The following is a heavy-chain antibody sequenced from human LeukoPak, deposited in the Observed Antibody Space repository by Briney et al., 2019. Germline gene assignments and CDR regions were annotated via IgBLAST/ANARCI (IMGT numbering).Heavy chain of an antibody. CDR3: ARDIGSSNWYYFDN. D-gene: IGHD6-13*01. J-gene: IGHJ4*02. Sequence: GGSLRLSRAASGFTLSSYIMNWVRQTPGKGLEWVSYISSSGTTIYYADSVKGRFTISRDNAKNSLYLQMNSLRAEDTAVYYCARDIGSSNWYYFDNWGQGTLVTVSS. V-gene: IGHV3-48*01. CDR1: GFTLSSYI. CDR2: ISSSGTTI.